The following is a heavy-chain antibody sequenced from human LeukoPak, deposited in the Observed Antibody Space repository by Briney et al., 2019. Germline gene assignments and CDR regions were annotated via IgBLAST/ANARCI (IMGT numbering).Heavy chain of an antibody. J-gene: IGHJ4*02. D-gene: IGHD2-2*01. CDR1: GFTFDDYA. CDR2: ISWNSGTI. CDR3: AKAGCSSTTCYANY. V-gene: IGHV3-9*03. Sequence: GGSLRLSCAASGFTFDDYAMHWVRQAPGKGLEWVSSISWNSGTIDYADSVKGRFNISRDNAKDSLYLQMNSLRTEDMALYYCAKAGCSSTTCYANYWGQGILVTVSS.